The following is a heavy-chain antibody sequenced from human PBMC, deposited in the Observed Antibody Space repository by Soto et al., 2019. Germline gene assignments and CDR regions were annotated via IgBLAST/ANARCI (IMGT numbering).Heavy chain of an antibody. CDR1: GGSVSSGNHY. V-gene: IGHV4-61*01. CDR2: AHFSGIT. CDR3: ERSLTLGQLPSNFSN. Sequence: SETLSLTCTVSGGSVSSGNHYWSWIRQPPGKGLEWIGYAHFSGITTYNPSLKSRVTISVDTSRNQFSLRLSSVTAADTAVYYCERSLTLGQLPSNFSNWGQGTLVTVYS. D-gene: IGHD3-16*01. J-gene: IGHJ4*02.